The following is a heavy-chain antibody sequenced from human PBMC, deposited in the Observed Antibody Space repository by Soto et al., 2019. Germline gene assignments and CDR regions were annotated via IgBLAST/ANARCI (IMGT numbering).Heavy chain of an antibody. Sequence: SVKVSCKASGGTFSSYAISWVRQAPGQGLEWMGGIIPIFGTANYAQKFQGRVTITADESTSTAYMELGSLRSEDTAVYYCARDYYYDSMGAKLSLTRDDAFDIRGQGTMVTVSS. D-gene: IGHD3-22*01. CDR2: IIPIFGTA. CDR1: GGTFSSYA. CDR3: ARDYYYDSMGAKLSLTRDDAFDI. J-gene: IGHJ3*02. V-gene: IGHV1-69*13.